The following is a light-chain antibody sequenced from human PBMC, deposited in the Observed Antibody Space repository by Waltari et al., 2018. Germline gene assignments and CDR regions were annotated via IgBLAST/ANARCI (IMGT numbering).Light chain of an antibody. CDR2: DAS. J-gene: IGKJ1*01. V-gene: IGKV3-11*01. Sequence: EIVLTQSPATLSLSPGEGATLSCRASQSVSSQLVWYQQKRGQAPRLLIYDASNRATGIPARFSGSGSGTDCTLTISSLEPEDFAVYYCQQCNNSPPTFGQGTKVEIK. CDR1: QSVSSQ. CDR3: QQCNNSPPT.